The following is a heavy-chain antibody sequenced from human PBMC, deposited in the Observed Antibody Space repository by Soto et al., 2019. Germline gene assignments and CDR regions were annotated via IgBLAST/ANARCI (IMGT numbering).Heavy chain of an antibody. V-gene: IGHV1-8*01. Sequence: QVQLVQSGAEVRKPGASVKVSCKASGYTFTTYDINWMRQATGQGLEWVGWMNPNSGTTGYAQKFQGRVSMTRATSMNTAYMELSSLTYEDTAVYYCARNKWETGDFDYWGQGTLVTVSS. CDR3: ARNKWETGDFDY. J-gene: IGHJ4*02. D-gene: IGHD1-26*01. CDR1: GYTFTTYD. CDR2: MNPNSGTT.